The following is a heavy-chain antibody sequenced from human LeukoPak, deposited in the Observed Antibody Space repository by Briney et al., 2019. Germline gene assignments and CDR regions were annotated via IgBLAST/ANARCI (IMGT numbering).Heavy chain of an antibody. D-gene: IGHD2-15*01. J-gene: IGHJ4*02. V-gene: IGHV3-30*18. CDR3: AKGSQGYCSGGSCYCDY. Sequence: GSLRLSCAASGFTFSSYGMHWVRQAPGKGLEWVAVISYDGSNKYYADSVKGRFTISRDNSKNTLYLQMNSLRAEDTAVYYCAKGSQGYCSGGSCYCDYWGQGTLVTVSS. CDR1: GFTFSSYG. CDR2: ISYDGSNK.